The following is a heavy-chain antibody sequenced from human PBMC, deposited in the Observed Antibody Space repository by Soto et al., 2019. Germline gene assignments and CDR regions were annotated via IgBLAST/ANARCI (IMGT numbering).Heavy chain of an antibody. V-gene: IGHV6-1*01. J-gene: IGHJ6*02. CDR2: TYYRSKWYN. CDR1: GDSVSSNSAA. Sequence: SQTLSLTCAISGDSVSSNSAAWNWIRQSPSRGLEWLGRTYYRSKWYNDYAVSVKSRITIIPDTSKNQFSLQLNSVTPEDTAVYYCARDRGVVVPAAISVDGMDVWGQGTTVTVSS. CDR3: ARDRGVVVPAAISVDGMDV. D-gene: IGHD2-2*01.